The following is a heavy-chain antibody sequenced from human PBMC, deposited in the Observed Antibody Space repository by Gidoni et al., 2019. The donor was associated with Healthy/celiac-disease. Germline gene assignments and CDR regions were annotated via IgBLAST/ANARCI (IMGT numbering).Heavy chain of an antibody. CDR1: GGSCSGYD. CDR2: INHSGST. J-gene: IGHJ6*02. D-gene: IGHD2-2*01. V-gene: IGHV4-34*01. CDR3: ASVPAARRYRGYYYCMDV. Sequence: QVQLQQWCAGRWKPSGTLARTCAGYGGSCSGYDWSWMRQRPGMGLEWIGEINHSGSTNYNPSLASRVTISVDMSKNQFSLTLSSVTTGDTAVDYCASVPAARRYRGYYYCMDVWGQGTTVTVSS.